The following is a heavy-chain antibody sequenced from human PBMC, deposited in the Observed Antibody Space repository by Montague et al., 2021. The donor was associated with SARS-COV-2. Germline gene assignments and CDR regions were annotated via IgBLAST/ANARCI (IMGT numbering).Heavy chain of an antibody. CDR3: AQVNRRLGGVSFVS. Sequence: SETLSLTCTVSGGSIRSYSWSWIRQPAAKGLDWIGRIFASGGPIYSPSLMSRVSMSVDASKNQFSFKLTSVTAADTAVYFCAQVNRRLGGVSFVSWGQGALVTVSS. J-gene: IGHJ4*02. CDR2: IFASGGP. CDR1: GGSIRSYS. D-gene: IGHD3-16*01. V-gene: IGHV4-4*07.